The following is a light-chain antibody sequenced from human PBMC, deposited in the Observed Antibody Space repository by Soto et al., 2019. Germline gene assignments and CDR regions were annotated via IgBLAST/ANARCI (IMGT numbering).Light chain of an antibody. Sequence: DIQLTQSPSSLSASVGERVTFTCRASQDIAHFLAWYQQRPGEVPKLLIYGASTLQSGVPSRFSGSGFGADFTLTITSLQPEDVATYYCQKYNKDSPATFGPGTKVDI. J-gene: IGKJ1*01. CDR1: QDIAHF. CDR3: QKYNKDSPAT. V-gene: IGKV1-27*01. CDR2: GAS.